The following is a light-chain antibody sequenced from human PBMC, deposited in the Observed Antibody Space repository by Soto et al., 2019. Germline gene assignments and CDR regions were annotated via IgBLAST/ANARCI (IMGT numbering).Light chain of an antibody. CDR2: DAT. CDR3: QQSFVTPRT. Sequence: DIQMTQSPSSLSASVGDRVTITCRASQSIKTHLNWYQHKPGKAPNLLIHDATTLQSGVPSRFSGSGSGTDFTLIISSLQPEDFATYYCQQSFVTPRTFGQGTKVDIK. J-gene: IGKJ1*01. CDR1: QSIKTH. V-gene: IGKV1-39*01.